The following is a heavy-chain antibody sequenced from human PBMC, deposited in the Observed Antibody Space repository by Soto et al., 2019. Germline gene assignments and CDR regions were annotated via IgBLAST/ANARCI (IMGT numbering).Heavy chain of an antibody. CDR3: ARDGAQTYCYDSSGPNDY. V-gene: IGHV3-33*01. Sequence: GGSLRLSCAASGFTFSSYGMHWVRQAPGKGLEWVAVIWYDGSNKYYADSVKGRFTISRDNSKNTLYLQMNSLRAEDTAVYYCARDGAQTYCYDSSGPNDYWGQGTLVTVSS. J-gene: IGHJ4*02. CDR2: IWYDGSNK. CDR1: GFTFSSYG. D-gene: IGHD3-22*01.